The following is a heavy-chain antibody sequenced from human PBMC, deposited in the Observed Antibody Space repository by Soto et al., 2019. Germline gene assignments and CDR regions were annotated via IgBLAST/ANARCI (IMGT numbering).Heavy chain of an antibody. D-gene: IGHD2-2*03. V-gene: IGHV3-23*01. CDR3: AKDLDIVVVPAAPGQNWFDP. J-gene: IGHJ5*02. CDR1: GFTFSSYA. Sequence: PGGSLRLSCAASGFTFSSYAMSWVRQAPGKGLEWVSAISGSGGSTYYADSVKGRFTISRDNSKNTLYLQMNSLRAEDTAVYYCAKDLDIVVVPAAPGQNWFDPWGQGTLVTVSS. CDR2: ISGSGGST.